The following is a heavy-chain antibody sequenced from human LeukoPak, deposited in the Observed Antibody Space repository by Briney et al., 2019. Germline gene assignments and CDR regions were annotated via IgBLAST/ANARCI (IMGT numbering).Heavy chain of an antibody. CDR1: GFTFSSYA. J-gene: IGHJ4*02. CDR2: ISGSGGST. V-gene: IGHV3-23*01. CDR3: ARDPAYNWNHYFDY. D-gene: IGHD1-20*01. Sequence: PGGSLRLSCAASGFTFSSYAMSWVRQAPGKGLEWVSAISGSGGSTYYADSVKGRFTISRDNAKNSLYLQMNNLRTEDTAVYYCARDPAYNWNHYFDYWGQGTLVTVSS.